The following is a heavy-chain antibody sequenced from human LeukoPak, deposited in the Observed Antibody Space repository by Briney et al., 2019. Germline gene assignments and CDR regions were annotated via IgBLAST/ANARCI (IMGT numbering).Heavy chain of an antibody. CDR1: GFTFSSYS. V-gene: IGHV3-21*01. CDR3: ARDLAVKGDRDAFDI. D-gene: IGHD3-16*01. Sequence: GGSLRLSCAASGFTFSSYSMNWVRQAPGKGLEWVSAISGSGGSTYYADSVKGRFTISRDNAKKSLYLQMNSLRAEDTAVYYCARDLAVKGDRDAFDIWGQGTMVTVSP. CDR2: ISGSGGST. J-gene: IGHJ3*02.